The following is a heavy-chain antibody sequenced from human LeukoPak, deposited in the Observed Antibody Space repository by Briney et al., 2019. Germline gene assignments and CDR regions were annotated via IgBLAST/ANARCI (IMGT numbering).Heavy chain of an antibody. CDR1: GFTFSSYW. J-gene: IGHJ5*02. V-gene: IGHV3-21*01. D-gene: IGHD3-10*01. CDR2: ISSSDTYI. Sequence: GGSLRLSCAASGFTFSSYWMYWVRQAPGKGLEWVSSISSSDTYIYHADSVKGRFTISRDNAKNSLYLQMNSLRAEDTAVYYCARKYYYGSGSLNWFDPWGQGTLVTVSS. CDR3: ARKYYYGSGSLNWFDP.